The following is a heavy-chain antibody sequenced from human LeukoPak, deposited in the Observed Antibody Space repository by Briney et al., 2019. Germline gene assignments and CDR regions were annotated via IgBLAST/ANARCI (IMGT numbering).Heavy chain of an antibody. Sequence: SETLSFTCTVSGGSISSYYWSWIRQPPGKGLEWIGYIYYSGSTNYNPSLKSRVTISVDTSKNQFSLKLSSVTAADTAVYYCARGYGHYYFDYWGQGTLVTVSS. V-gene: IGHV4-59*01. D-gene: IGHD5-18*01. CDR3: ARGYGHYYFDY. J-gene: IGHJ4*02. CDR1: GGSISSYY. CDR2: IYYSGST.